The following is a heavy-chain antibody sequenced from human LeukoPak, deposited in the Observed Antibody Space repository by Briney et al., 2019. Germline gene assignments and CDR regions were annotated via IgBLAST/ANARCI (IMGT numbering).Heavy chain of an antibody. D-gene: IGHD5-18*01. V-gene: IGHV3-11*01. J-gene: IGHJ4*02. CDR3: ARGRAMATNPFDY. CDR1: GFTFSDYY. CDR2: ISSSGSTI. Sequence: PGGSLRLSCAASGFTFSDYYMSWIRQAPGKGLEWVSYISSSGSTIYYADSVKGRFTISRNNAKNSLYLQMNSLRAEDTAVYYCARGRAMATNPFDYWGQGTLVTVSS.